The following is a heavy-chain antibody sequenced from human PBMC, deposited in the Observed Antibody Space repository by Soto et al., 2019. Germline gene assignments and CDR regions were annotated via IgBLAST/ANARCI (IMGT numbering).Heavy chain of an antibody. CDR2: IYYSGST. Sequence: SETLSLTCTVSGGSISSYYWSWIRQPPGKGLEWIGYIYYSGSTNYNPSLKSRVTISVDTSKNQFSLKLSSVTAADTAVYYCARRYGFSMVRDHSTYRDFWGKGPSGTVS. CDR1: GGSISSYY. D-gene: IGHD3-3*01. V-gene: IGHV4-59*01. J-gene: IGHJ6*03. CDR3: ARRYGFSMVRDHSTYRDF.